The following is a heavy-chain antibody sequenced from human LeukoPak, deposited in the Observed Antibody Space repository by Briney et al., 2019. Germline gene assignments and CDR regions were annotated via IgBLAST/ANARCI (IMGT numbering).Heavy chain of an antibody. V-gene: IGHV3-48*02. CDR1: GFTFSNYS. CDR3: ARPSRSTGPAY. D-gene: IGHD2-2*01. Sequence: GGSLRLSCAASGFTFSNYSMNWVRQAPGKGLEWVSWISSTSNTIYYADSVKGRFTISRDNAKNSLDLQMNSLRDENTAVYYCARPSRSTGPAYWGQGTLVTVSS. CDR2: ISSTSNTI. J-gene: IGHJ4*02.